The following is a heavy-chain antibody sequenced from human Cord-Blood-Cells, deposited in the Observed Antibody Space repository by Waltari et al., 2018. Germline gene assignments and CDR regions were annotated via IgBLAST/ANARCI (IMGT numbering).Heavy chain of an antibody. CDR3: ARERIAALYFDY. V-gene: IGHV3-30-3*01. J-gene: IGHJ4*02. CDR2: ISYDGSNK. Sequence: QVQLVESGGGVVQPGRSLRLSCAASGFTFSSYAMHWVRQAPGKGLEWVAVISYDGSNKYYADSVKGRFTISRDNSKNTLYLQMNSLRAEDTAVYYCARERIAALYFDYWGQGTLVTVSS. CDR1: GFTFSSYA. D-gene: IGHD6-6*01.